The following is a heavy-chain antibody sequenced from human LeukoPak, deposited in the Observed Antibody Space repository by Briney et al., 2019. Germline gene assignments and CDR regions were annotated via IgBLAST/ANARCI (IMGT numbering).Heavy chain of an antibody. D-gene: IGHD4-17*01. CDR2: ISYDGSNK. CDR3: ARDPSSGDYVSSGHYFDY. V-gene: IGHV3-30-3*01. Sequence: GGSLRLSCAASGFTFSSYAMPWVRQAPGKGLEWVAFISYDGSNKYYADSVKGRFTISRDNSKNTLYLQMNSLRAEDTAVYYCARDPSSGDYVSSGHYFDYWGQGALVTVSS. CDR1: GFTFSSYA. J-gene: IGHJ4*02.